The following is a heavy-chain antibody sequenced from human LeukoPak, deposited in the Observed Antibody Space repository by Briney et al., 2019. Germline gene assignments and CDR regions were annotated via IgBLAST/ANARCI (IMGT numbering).Heavy chain of an antibody. V-gene: IGHV5-51*01. Sequence: GESLKISCKGSGYSFTSYWIGWVRQMPGKGLEWMGIIYPGDSDTRYSPSFQGQVTISADKSISTAYLQWSSLKASDTAIYYCARRPRTYYYDSSGYYVDYYFDYWGQGTLVTVSS. D-gene: IGHD3-22*01. CDR1: GYSFTSYW. J-gene: IGHJ4*02. CDR2: IYPGDSDT. CDR3: ARRPRTYYYDSSGYYVDYYFDY.